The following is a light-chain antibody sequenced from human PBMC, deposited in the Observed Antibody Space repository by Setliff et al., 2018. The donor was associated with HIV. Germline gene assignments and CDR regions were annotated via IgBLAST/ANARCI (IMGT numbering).Light chain of an antibody. CDR2: QAT. J-gene: IGLJ1*01. CDR1: SNDVGRYDL. CDR3: CSNTGSNTFV. Sequence: QSVLTQPASVSGSPGQSITISCTGTSNDVGRYDLLSWYQQHPARAPKLIIYQATRRPSGVSNRFSGSKSGNVASLTISGLQAEDEADYYCCSNTGSNTFVFGTGTKVTVL. V-gene: IGLV2-23*01.